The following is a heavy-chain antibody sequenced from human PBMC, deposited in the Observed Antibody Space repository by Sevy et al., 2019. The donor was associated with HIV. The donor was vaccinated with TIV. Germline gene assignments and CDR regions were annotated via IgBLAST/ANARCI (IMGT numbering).Heavy chain of an antibody. V-gene: IGHV3-23*01. Sequence: GSLRLSCAASGFTFSKYSMSWVRQPPGKGLEWVSTLSFGCGEINYADSVKGRFTISRDNSKSSEYLQMNNLGPEDTAVYYCAREGCTKPHDYWGQGTLVTVSS. CDR3: AREGCTKPHDY. CDR2: LSFGCGEI. J-gene: IGHJ4*02. D-gene: IGHD2-8*01. CDR1: GFTFSKYS.